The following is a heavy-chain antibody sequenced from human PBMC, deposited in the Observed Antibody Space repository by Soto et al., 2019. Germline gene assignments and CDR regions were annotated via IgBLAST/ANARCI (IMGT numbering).Heavy chain of an antibody. Sequence: SETLSLTCTVSDGSINSYFWNWIGQPPGKGLEWIGHIYYTGSTNYNPSLKSRVTISLDTSKNLFSLNLTSVTAADAAVYFCMRGRPASGQYFFDYWGQGTPVTVSS. CDR3: MRGRPASGQYFFDY. V-gene: IGHV4-59*12. J-gene: IGHJ4*02. CDR2: IYYTGST. CDR1: DGSINSYF. D-gene: IGHD6-13*01.